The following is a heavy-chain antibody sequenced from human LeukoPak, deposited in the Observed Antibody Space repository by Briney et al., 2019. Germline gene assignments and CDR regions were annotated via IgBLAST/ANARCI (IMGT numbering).Heavy chain of an antibody. CDR1: GFTVSSNY. CDR3: AREVVPANYFDY. J-gene: IGHJ4*02. D-gene: IGHD2-2*01. CDR2: IYSGGST. Sequence: GGSLRLSCAASGFTVSSNYMSWVRQAPGKGLEWVSVIYSGGSTYYADSVKGRFTISRDNSKNTLYLQMNSLRVEDTAVYYCAREVVPANYFDYWGQGTLVTVSS. V-gene: IGHV3-66*02.